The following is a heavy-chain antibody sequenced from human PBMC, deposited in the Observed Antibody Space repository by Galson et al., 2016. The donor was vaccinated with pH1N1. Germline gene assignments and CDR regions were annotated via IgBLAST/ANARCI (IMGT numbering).Heavy chain of an antibody. CDR3: AKDVGDYGGIDY. CDR2: INFDGTKT. CDR1: GFIFSSYW. V-gene: IGHV3-74*01. Sequence: LRLSCAGSGFIFSSYWMHWVRQVPGKGLVWVSHINFDGTKTNYADSVKGRFTISRDNAKNTLYLQMNSLSVEDMAVYYCAKDVGDYGGIDYLGQGTLVTVSS. D-gene: IGHD4-17*01. J-gene: IGHJ4*02.